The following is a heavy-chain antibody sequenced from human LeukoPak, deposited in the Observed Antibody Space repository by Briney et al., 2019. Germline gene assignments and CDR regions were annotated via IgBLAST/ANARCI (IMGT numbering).Heavy chain of an antibody. J-gene: IGHJ5*02. Sequence: GRSLRLSCAASGFTFSSYAMHWVRQAPGKGLEWVAVISYDGSNKYYADSVKGRFTISRDNSKNTLYLQMNSLRAEDTAVYYCAKGGVVVVPAAPISPWGQGTLVTVSS. CDR1: GFTFSSYA. D-gene: IGHD2-2*01. V-gene: IGHV3-30-3*01. CDR3: AKGGVVVVPAAPISP. CDR2: ISYDGSNK.